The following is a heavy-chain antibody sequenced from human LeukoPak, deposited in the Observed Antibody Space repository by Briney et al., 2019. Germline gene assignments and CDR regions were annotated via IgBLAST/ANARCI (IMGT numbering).Heavy chain of an antibody. CDR3: VRDYYFDSSGYYSI. D-gene: IGHD3-22*01. V-gene: IGHV3-7*01. CDR2: IKENAGEI. Sequence: GGSLRLSCAASGFTFSNYWMSWVRQAPGKGLEWVANIKENAGEIYYVDSVKGRFTISRDNAKNSLYLQMESLRAEDTAVYYCVRDYYFDSSGYYSIRGQGTLVTVSS. CDR1: GFTFSNYW. J-gene: IGHJ4*02.